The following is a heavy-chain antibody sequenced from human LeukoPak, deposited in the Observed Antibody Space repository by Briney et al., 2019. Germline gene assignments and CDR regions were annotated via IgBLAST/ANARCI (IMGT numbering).Heavy chain of an antibody. CDR3: AGLRGSDPYYFDY. V-gene: IGHV1-2*02. J-gene: IGHJ4*02. CDR2: INPNGGGA. CDR1: GSSFTGYY. D-gene: IGHD5-24*01. Sequence: ASVKVSCKASGSSFTGYYRHWVRQAPGRGLEWMGCINPNGGGADYAETVQGRVTMTRDTSISTAYMELSRLTSDDTAVYYCAGLRGSDPYYFDYWGQGTLVAVSS.